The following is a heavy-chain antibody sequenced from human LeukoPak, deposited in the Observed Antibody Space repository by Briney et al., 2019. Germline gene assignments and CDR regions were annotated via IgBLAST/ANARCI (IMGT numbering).Heavy chain of an antibody. J-gene: IGHJ3*02. V-gene: IGHV3-73*01. D-gene: IGHD5-12*01. CDR3: ARDIAAGAFDI. CDR2: IRSKANSYAT. Sequence: GGSLRLSCAASGFTFSGSAMHWVRQASGKGLEWVGRIRSKANSYATAYAASVKGRFTISRDDSKNTAYLQMNSLRAEDTAVYYCARDIAAGAFDIWGQGTMVTVSS. CDR1: GFTFSGSA.